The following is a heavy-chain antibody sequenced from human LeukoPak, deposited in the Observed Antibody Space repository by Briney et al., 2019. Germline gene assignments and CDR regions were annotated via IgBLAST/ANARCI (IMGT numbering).Heavy chain of an antibody. CDR2: ISAYNGNT. CDR3: ARLPGLWFGESNWFDP. V-gene: IGHV1-18*01. Sequence: GASVKVSCKAPGYTLTSYGISWVRQAPGQGLEWMGWISAYNGNTNYAQKLQGRVTMTTDTSTSTAYMELRSLRSDDTAVYYCARLPGLWFGESNWFDPWGQGTLVTVSS. CDR1: GYTLTSYG. D-gene: IGHD3-10*01. J-gene: IGHJ5*02.